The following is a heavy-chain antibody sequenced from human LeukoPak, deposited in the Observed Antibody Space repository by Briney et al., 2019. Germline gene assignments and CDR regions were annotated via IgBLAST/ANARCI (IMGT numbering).Heavy chain of an antibody. V-gene: IGHV6-1*01. CDR3: ARGDQGFDY. J-gene: IGHJ4*02. D-gene: IGHD2-21*02. CDR1: GDSFSSNSAA. Sequence: SQTLSLTCAISGDSFSSNSAAWNWLRQSPSRGLEWLGRTYYKSKRSKWSNDYAVSVKGRITINPDTSKNQFSLQLNSVTPEDTAVYYCARGDQGFDYWGQGTLVTVSS. CDR2: TYYKSKRSKWSN.